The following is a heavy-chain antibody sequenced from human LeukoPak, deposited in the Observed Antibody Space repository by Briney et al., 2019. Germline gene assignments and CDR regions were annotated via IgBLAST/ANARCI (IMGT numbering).Heavy chain of an antibody. Sequence: ASVKVSCKASGYTFIGYYMHWVRQAPGQGLEWMGIINPSGGSTSYAQKFQGRVTMTRDTSTSTVYMELSSLRSEDTAVYYCARENYGDYVELDYWGQGTLVTVSS. CDR3: ARENYGDYVELDY. D-gene: IGHD4-17*01. V-gene: IGHV1-46*01. CDR2: INPSGGST. J-gene: IGHJ4*02. CDR1: GYTFIGYY.